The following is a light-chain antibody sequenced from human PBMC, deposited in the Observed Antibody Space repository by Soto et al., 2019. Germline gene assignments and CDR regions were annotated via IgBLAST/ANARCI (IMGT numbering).Light chain of an antibody. V-gene: IGLV2-14*03. CDR3: SSYTTSSTYV. J-gene: IGLJ1*01. CDR1: SSDVAAYNY. Sequence: QSALTQPASVSGSPGQSIAISCTGTSSDVAAYNYVSWYQQHPGKATKLMIYDVNNRPSGVSNRFSGSKSGNTASLTISGLQAEDEADYYCSSYTTSSTYVFGTGTKVTV. CDR2: DVN.